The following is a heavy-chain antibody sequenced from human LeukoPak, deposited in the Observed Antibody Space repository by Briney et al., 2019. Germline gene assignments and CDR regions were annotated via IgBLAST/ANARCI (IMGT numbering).Heavy chain of an antibody. D-gene: IGHD5-18*01. V-gene: IGHV3-23*01. J-gene: IGHJ4*02. CDR1: GFTFTSYA. CDR2: ISGSGSST. CDR3: VKARGIQLWLPGDY. Sequence: GGSLRLSCAASGFTFTSYAMNWVRQAPGKGLEWVSAISGSGSSTYYGDSVKGRFTISRDNSKNTLYLQMSSLRAEDTAVYYCVKARGIQLWLPGDYWGQGTLVTVSS.